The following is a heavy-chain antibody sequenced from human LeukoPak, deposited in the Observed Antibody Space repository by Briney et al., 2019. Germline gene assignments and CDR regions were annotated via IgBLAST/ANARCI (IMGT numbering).Heavy chain of an antibody. V-gene: IGHV3-48*04. Sequence: GGSLRLSCAASGFTFSSYSMNWVRQAPGKGLEWVSYISSSSSTIYYADSVKGRFTISRDNAKNSLYLQMNSLRAEDTAVYYCARDREEYYDSSEKGAFDIWGQGTMVTVSS. CDR2: ISSSSSTI. D-gene: IGHD3-22*01. J-gene: IGHJ3*02. CDR3: ARDREEYYDSSEKGAFDI. CDR1: GFTFSSYS.